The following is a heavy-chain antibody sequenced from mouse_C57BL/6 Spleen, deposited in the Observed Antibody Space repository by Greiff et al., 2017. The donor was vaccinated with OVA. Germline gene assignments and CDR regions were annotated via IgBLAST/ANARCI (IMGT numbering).Heavy chain of an antibody. CDR1: GFTFSDYG. CDR2: ISSGSSTI. J-gene: IGHJ3*01. V-gene: IGHV5-17*01. D-gene: IGHD1-1*01. CDR3: ARDYYGSSIAY. Sequence: EVKLVESGGGLVKPGGSLKLSCAASGFTFSDYGMYWVRQAPEKGLEWVAYISSGSSTIYYADTVKGRFTISRDNAKNTLFLQMTSLRSEDTAMYYCARDYYGSSIAYWGQGTLVTVSA.